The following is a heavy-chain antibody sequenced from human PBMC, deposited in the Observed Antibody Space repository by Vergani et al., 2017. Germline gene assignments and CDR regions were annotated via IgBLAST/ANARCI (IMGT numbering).Heavy chain of an antibody. Sequence: EVQLLESGGGLVQPGGSLRLSCAASGSTFSSYAMSWVRQAPGKGLEWVSVISGSGGSTYYADSVKGRFTISRDNSKNTLYLQMNSLRAEDTAVYYCAKDLYCSSTSCYSGWYFDLWGRGTLVTVSS. D-gene: IGHD2-2*01. CDR3: AKDLYCSSTSCYSGWYFDL. CDR1: GSTFSSYA. J-gene: IGHJ2*01. V-gene: IGHV3-23*01. CDR2: ISGSGGST.